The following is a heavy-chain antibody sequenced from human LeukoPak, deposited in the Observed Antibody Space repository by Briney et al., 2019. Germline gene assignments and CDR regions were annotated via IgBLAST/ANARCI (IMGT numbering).Heavy chain of an antibody. Sequence: ASVKVSCKTSGYTFTSYGITWVRQAPGQGLEWIGWISAYNGNTNYAQKLQGRVTMTTDTSTSTAYMELRSLRSDDTAVYYCARGWGIRLLWDYWGQGTLVTVSS. J-gene: IGHJ4*02. CDR3: ARGWGIRLLWDY. CDR2: ISAYNGNT. CDR1: GYTFTSYG. D-gene: IGHD3-10*01. V-gene: IGHV1-18*01.